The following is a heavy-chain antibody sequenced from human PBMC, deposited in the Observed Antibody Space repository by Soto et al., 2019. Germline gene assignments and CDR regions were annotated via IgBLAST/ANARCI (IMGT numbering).Heavy chain of an antibody. Sequence: QVQLQQWGAGLLKPSETLSLTCAVNGGSFTGYYWSWVRQPPGKGLEWIGEIKDGGSTNYSPSLRSRVTISADTCKRQLSLKVTSVTAADTAVYYCARGQEGVVATHWDQGSLVTVSS. D-gene: IGHD2-15*01. CDR1: GGSFTGYY. V-gene: IGHV4-34*01. J-gene: IGHJ4*02. CDR2: IKDGGST. CDR3: ARGQEGVVATH.